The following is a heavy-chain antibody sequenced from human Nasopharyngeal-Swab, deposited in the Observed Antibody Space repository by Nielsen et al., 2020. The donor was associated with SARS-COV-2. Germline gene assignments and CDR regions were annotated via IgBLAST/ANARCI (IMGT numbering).Heavy chain of an antibody. Sequence: GESLKISCAASGFTFSSYGMHWVRQAPGKGLEWVAVIWYDGSNKYYADSVKGRFTISRDNSKNTLYLQMNSLRAEDTAVYYCARDPTTVILLYYFDYWGQGTLVTVSS. CDR3: ARDPTTVILLYYFDY. J-gene: IGHJ4*02. V-gene: IGHV3-33*01. CDR1: GFTFSSYG. CDR2: IWYDGSNK. D-gene: IGHD4-17*01.